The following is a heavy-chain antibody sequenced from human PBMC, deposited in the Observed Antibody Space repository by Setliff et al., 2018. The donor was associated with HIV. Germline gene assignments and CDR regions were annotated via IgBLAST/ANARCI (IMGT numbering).Heavy chain of an antibody. CDR3: ARDRGEKGYFDS. CDR2: IYHSGST. Sequence: SETLSLTCTVSGYSISSGYYWGWIRQPPGKGLEWIGSIYHSGSTYYNPSLKSRVTISVDKSKNEFYLSLASVTAADTAVYYCARDRGEKGYFDSWGHGALVTVSS. J-gene: IGHJ4*01. V-gene: IGHV4-38-2*02. CDR1: GYSISSGYY. D-gene: IGHD3-10*01.